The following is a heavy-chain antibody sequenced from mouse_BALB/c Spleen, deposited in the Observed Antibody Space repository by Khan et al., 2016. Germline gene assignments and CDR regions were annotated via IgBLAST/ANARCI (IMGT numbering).Heavy chain of an antibody. Sequence: VQLKQSGAELVRPGALVKLSCKASGFNIKDYYIHWVKQRPEQGLEWIGWIDPENGNTIYDPKFQAKASITADTSSNTAYLQLSSLTSEDTAVYYCASGKYEYDYVMDYWGQGTSVTVSS. CDR2: IDPENGNT. D-gene: IGHD2-1*01. J-gene: IGHJ4*01. CDR1: GFNIKDYY. V-gene: IGHV14-1*02. CDR3: ASGKYEYDYVMDY.